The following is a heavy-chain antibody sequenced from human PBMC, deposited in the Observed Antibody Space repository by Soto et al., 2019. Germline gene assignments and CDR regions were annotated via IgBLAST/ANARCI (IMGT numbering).Heavy chain of an antibody. J-gene: IGHJ4*02. V-gene: IGHV4-4*02. CDR3: ARDLAGAATDY. Sequence: PSETLSLTCAVSGGSISSSNWWSWVRQPPGKGLEWIGEIYHSGSTYYNPSLKSRVTISVDTSKNQFSLKLSSVTAADTAVYYCARDLAGAATDYWGQGTLVTVSS. CDR2: IYHSGST. D-gene: IGHD6-25*01. CDR1: GGSISSSNW.